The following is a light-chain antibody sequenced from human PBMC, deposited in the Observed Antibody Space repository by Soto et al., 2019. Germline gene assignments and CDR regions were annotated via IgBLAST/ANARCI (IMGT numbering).Light chain of an antibody. CDR3: QQYDSSPRT. CDR1: QSVSNNY. V-gene: IGKV3-20*01. Sequence: ENLLTQSPGTLSLSPGERATLSFRVSQSVSNNYLAWYQQKPGQAPRLLIYRTSNRATGIPDRFSGSGSGTDFTLTISRLEPEDFAVYWCQQYDSSPRTFGQGTKVDIK. J-gene: IGKJ1*01. CDR2: RTS.